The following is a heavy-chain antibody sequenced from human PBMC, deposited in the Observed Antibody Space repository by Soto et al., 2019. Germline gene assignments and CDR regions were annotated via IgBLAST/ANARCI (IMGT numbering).Heavy chain of an antibody. CDR2: ISTSGSST. D-gene: IGHD1-26*01. CDR3: ANLAKNYYHYMDV. CDR1: GFSFSDYY. V-gene: IGHV3-11*01. J-gene: IGHJ6*03. Sequence: QVQLVESGGGLVKPGGSLRLSCAASGFSFSDYYMSWIRQAPGKGLEWVSLISTSGSSTDYADSVKGRFTISRDNAKNSLFLQMNSLRAEDTAVYYCANLAKNYYHYMDVWGKGTTVTVSS.